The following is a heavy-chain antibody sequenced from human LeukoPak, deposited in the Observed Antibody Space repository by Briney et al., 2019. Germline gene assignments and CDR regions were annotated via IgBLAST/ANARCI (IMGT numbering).Heavy chain of an antibody. CDR2: ISWNSGSI. Sequence: GGSLRLSCAASGFTFDDYAMHWVRQAPGKGLEWVSGISWNSGSIGYADSVKGRFTISRDNAENSLYLQMNSLRAEDTALYYCAKVHFVDTAMVEGAFDIWGQGTMVTVSS. D-gene: IGHD5-18*01. CDR1: GFTFDDYA. CDR3: AKVHFVDTAMVEGAFDI. J-gene: IGHJ3*02. V-gene: IGHV3-9*01.